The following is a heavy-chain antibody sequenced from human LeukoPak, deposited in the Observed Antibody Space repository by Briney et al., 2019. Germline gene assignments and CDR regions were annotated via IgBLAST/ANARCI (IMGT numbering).Heavy chain of an antibody. J-gene: IGHJ4*02. CDR2: IYYSGST. D-gene: IGHD4-17*01. Sequence: SETLSLTCTVSGGSISSYYWSWIRQPPGKGLEWIGYIYYSGSTNYNPSLKSRATISVDTSKNQFSLKLSSVTAADTAVYYCARDLGGDYDYWGQGTLVTVSS. V-gene: IGHV4-59*01. CDR1: GGSISSYY. CDR3: ARDLGGDYDY.